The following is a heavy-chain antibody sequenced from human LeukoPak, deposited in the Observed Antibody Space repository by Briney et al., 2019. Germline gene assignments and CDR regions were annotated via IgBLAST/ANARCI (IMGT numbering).Heavy chain of an antibody. D-gene: IGHD2-2*01. J-gene: IGHJ6*02. CDR2: IYYSGST. CDR3: ARFKYQLLSPSYYYYYGMDV. V-gene: IGHV4-31*03. CDR1: GGSISSGGYY. Sequence: SQTLSLTCTVSGGSISSGGYYWSWIRQRPGKGLEWIGYIYYSGSTYYNPSLKSRVTISVDTSKNQFSLKLSSVTAADTAVYYCARFKYQLLSPSYYYYYGMDVWGQGTTVTVSS.